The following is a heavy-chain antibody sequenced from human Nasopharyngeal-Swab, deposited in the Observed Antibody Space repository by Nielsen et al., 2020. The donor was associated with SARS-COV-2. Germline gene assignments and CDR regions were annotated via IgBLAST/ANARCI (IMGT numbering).Heavy chain of an antibody. CDR2: VNQDGSRT. J-gene: IGHJ3*02. D-gene: IGHD1-26*01. CDR1: GVIFSKYW. CDR3: VRDLPGSYSFDI. Sequence: GESLKISCVASGVIFSKYWMHWVRQAPGKGLVWVSRVNQDGSRTDYADSVRGRFTISRDISKSTLYLQMSSLSSEDTAVYYCVRDLPGSYSFDIWGQGTMVTVSS. V-gene: IGHV3-74*01.